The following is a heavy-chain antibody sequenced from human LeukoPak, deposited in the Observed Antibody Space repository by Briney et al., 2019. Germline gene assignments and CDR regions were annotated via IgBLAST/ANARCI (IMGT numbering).Heavy chain of an antibody. J-gene: IGHJ4*02. CDR2: IYTSGST. D-gene: IGHD1-26*01. CDR3: ARSHSHSGSYRFDY. CDR1: GGSISSYY. Sequence: SETLSLTCTVSGGSISSYYWSWIRQPAGKGLEWIGRIYTSGSTNYDPSLKSRVTMSVDTSKNQFSLKLSSVTAADTAVYYCARSHSHSGSYRFDYWGQGTLVTVSS. V-gene: IGHV4-4*07.